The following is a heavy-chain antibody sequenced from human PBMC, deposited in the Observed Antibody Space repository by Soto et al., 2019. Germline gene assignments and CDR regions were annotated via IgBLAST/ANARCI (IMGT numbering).Heavy chain of an antibody. Sequence: PGGSLRLSCAASGFTFSSYAMSWVRQAPGKGLEWVSAISGSGGSTYYADSVKGRFTISRDNSKNTLYLQMNSLRAEDTAVYYCAEAIVLRNTPNWFDPWGQGTLVTVSS. J-gene: IGHJ5*02. CDR3: AEAIVLRNTPNWFDP. V-gene: IGHV3-23*01. CDR2: ISGSGGST. CDR1: GFTFSSYA. D-gene: IGHD2-8*01.